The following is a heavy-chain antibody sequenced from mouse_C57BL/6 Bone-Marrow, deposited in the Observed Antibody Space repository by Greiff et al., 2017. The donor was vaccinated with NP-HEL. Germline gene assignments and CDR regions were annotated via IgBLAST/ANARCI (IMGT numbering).Heavy chain of an antibody. Sequence: QVQLQQPGAELVMPGASVKLSCKASGYTFTSYWMHWVKQRPGQGLEWIGEIDPSDSYTNYNQKFKGKSTLTLDKSSSTAYMQLSSLTSEDSAVYDCARGPGIYYGNLHCDYWGQGTTLTVSS. CDR2: IDPSDSYT. V-gene: IGHV1-69*01. CDR3: ARGPGIYYGNLHCDY. J-gene: IGHJ2*01. CDR1: GYTFTSYW. D-gene: IGHD2-1*01.